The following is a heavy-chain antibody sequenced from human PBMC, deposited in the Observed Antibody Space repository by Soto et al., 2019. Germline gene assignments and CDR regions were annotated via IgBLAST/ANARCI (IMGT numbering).Heavy chain of an antibody. V-gene: IGHV4-59*01. Sequence: QVQLQESGPGLAKPSETVSLTCTVSGGSIRSYYWSWIRQPPGQGLEWIGHIHYSGTTYYNPSLESRVTISVDTSKNQFSLSVTSESAADTAVYYCTRSGTYPVSIDFWGQGTLVTVSS. CDR1: GGSIRSYY. CDR3: TRSGTYPVSIDF. D-gene: IGHD3-10*01. CDR2: IHYSGTT. J-gene: IGHJ4*02.